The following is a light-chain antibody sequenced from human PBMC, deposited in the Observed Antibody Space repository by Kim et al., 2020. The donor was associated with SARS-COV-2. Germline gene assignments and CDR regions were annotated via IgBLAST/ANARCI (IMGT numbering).Light chain of an antibody. CDR1: KLGDKY. CDR3: QAWDSSTAV. J-gene: IGLJ2*01. Sequence: VSPGQTASITCSGDKLGDKYASWYHQKPGQSPVQVIYQNSKRPSGIPERFSGSNSGNTATLTISGTQAMDEADYYCQAWDSSTAVFGGGTKLTVL. CDR2: QNS. V-gene: IGLV3-1*01.